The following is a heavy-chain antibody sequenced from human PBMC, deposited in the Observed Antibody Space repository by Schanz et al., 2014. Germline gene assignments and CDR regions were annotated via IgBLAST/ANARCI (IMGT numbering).Heavy chain of an antibody. Sequence: EEQLVESGGGLVKPGGSLRLSCAASGFTFSNYSMNWVRQAPEKGLEWVSYISSSSGTIYYADSVKGRFTISRDNAKNLLYLQMNSLRADDTAVYYCARGLPGYCSGGSCDGRLDSWGQGTLVTVSS. D-gene: IGHD2-15*01. CDR2: ISSSSGTI. V-gene: IGHV3-48*01. CDR3: ARGLPGYCSGGSCDGRLDS. J-gene: IGHJ5*01. CDR1: GFTFSNYS.